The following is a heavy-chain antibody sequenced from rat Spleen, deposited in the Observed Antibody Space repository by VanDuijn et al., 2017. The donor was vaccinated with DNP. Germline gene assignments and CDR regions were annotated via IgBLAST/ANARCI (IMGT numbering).Heavy chain of an antibody. V-gene: IGHV5-17*01. Sequence: EVQLVESGGGLVQPGNSLKISCAASGFIFSDYAMAWVRRSPRRGLEWVATIIYDGTTTYYRDSVKGRFTISRDNAKNTLFLQMDSLRSEDTATYYCATSGYGYDGYPFAYWGHGTLVTVSS. D-gene: IGHD1-12*03. J-gene: IGHJ3*01. CDR3: ATSGYGYDGYPFAY. CDR2: IIYDGTTT. CDR1: GFIFSDYA.